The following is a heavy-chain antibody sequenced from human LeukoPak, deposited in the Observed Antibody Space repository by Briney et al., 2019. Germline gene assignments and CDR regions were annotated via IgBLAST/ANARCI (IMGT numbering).Heavy chain of an antibody. D-gene: IGHD5-18*01. J-gene: IGHJ4*02. V-gene: IGHV4-59*01. CDR2: IYYSGST. CDR1: GGSISSYY. Sequence: SETLSLPCTVSGGSISSYYWSWIRQPPGKGLGWIGYIYYSGSTNYNPSLKSRVTISVDTSKNQFSLKLSSVTAADTAVYYCARGLTAMVLPFDYWGQGTLVTVSS. CDR3: ARGLTAMVLPFDY.